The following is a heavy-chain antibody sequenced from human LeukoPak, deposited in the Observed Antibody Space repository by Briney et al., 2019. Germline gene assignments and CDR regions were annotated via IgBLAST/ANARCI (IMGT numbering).Heavy chain of an antibody. CDR3: VRGSGYYNWFDP. V-gene: IGHV3-53*01. Sequence: GGSLRLACAASGFTVSNKYMTWVRQAPGKGLEWVSLIYSDGRTYYADSVKGRCTISRDNSKNTLYLQMNSLRVEDTAVYYCVRGSGYYNWFDPWGQGTLVTVSS. CDR2: IYSDGRT. D-gene: IGHD3-3*01. CDR1: GFTVSNKY. J-gene: IGHJ5*02.